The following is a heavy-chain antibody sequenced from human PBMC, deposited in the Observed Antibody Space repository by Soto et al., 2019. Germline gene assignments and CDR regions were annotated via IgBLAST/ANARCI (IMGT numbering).Heavy chain of an antibody. CDR2: ISGGGGGTT. J-gene: IGHJ4*02. Sequence: GGSLRLSCAASGFIFSSYCMSWVRQAPGKGLEWVSVISGGGGGTTFYADSVKGRFTVSRDDSKNTLFLQMNSLRAEDTAVYYCAKDRVSISTESKVDYWGQGTLVTVSS. D-gene: IGHD6-13*01. CDR3: AKDRVSISTESKVDY. CDR1: GFIFSSYC. V-gene: IGHV3-23*01.